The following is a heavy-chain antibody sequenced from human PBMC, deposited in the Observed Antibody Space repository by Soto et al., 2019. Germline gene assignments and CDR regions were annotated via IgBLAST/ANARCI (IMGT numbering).Heavy chain of an antibody. V-gene: IGHV5-51*01. CDR3: ARGGFDTSGDFDH. CDR1: GYNFDTYW. D-gene: IGHD2-21*01. Sequence: EVHLVPSGAEVKKPGESLQISCLGSGYNFDTYWIGWVRQKPGKGLEWMGIIYPGDSDTRYTPSFEGPVTISADKSITTAYLQWSSLKVSDTAIYYCARGGFDTSGDFDHWGQGTLVIVSS. J-gene: IGHJ4*02. CDR2: IYPGDSDT.